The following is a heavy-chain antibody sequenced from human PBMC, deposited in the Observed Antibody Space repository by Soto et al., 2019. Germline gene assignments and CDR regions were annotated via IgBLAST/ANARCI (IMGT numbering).Heavy chain of an antibody. CDR2: ISAYNGNT. D-gene: IGHD1-26*01. CDR3: ARTLPPIDY. Sequence: QVQLVQSGAEVKKPGASVKVSCKASGYTFSSYGISWVRQAPGQGREWMGWISAYNGNTNYAKKLQGRVTMTTDTSPSTAYMELRSLTSDDTAVYYCARTLPPIDYWDQGTLVTVSS. CDR1: GYTFSSYG. V-gene: IGHV1-18*01. J-gene: IGHJ4*02.